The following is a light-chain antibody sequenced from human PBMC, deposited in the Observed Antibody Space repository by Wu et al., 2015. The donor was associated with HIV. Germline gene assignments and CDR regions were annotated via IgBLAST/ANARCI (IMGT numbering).Light chain of an antibody. CDR1: DNISNL. J-gene: IGKJ1*01. CDR3: QQYNHYPWT. CDR2: QPS. Sequence: DIQMTQSPSTLSASIGDKITITCRASDNISNLLAWYQQKPGKPPKLLIYQPSSLEDRIPSRFTGGGSGTEFTLTITSLQPDDFATYYCQQYNHYPWTFGQGTKV. V-gene: IGKV1-5*03.